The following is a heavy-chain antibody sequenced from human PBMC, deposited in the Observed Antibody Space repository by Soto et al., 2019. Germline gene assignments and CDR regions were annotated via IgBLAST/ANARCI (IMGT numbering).Heavy chain of an antibody. CDR2: ISSSSSYT. Sequence: GGSLRLSCAASGFTFSDYYMSWIRQAPGKGLEWVSYISSSSSYTNYADSVKGRFTISRDNAKNSLYLQMNSLRAEDTAVYYCASYDYGDFGPSXYWGQGTLVTVSS. D-gene: IGHD4-17*01. CDR1: GFTFSDYY. J-gene: IGHJ4*02. V-gene: IGHV3-11*03. CDR3: ASYDYGDFGPSXY.